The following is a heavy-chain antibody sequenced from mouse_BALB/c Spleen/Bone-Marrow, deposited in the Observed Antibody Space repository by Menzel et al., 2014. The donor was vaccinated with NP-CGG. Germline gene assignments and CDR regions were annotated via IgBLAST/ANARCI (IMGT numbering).Heavy chain of an antibody. CDR2: IWAGGST. CDR3: ARASYSEGAMDY. Sequence: VQLQQSGPGLVAPSQSLSITCTVSGFSLTSYGVHWVRQPPGKVLEWLGVIWAGGSTNYNSALMSRLSISKDNSKSQVFLKMNSLQTDDTAIYFCARASYSEGAMDYWGQGPSATVPS. CDR1: GFSLTSYG. V-gene: IGHV2-9*02. J-gene: IGHJ4*01. D-gene: IGHD1-1*01.